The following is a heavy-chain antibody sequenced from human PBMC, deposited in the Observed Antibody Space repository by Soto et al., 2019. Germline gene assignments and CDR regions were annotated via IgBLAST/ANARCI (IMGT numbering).Heavy chain of an antibody. V-gene: IGHV3-21*01. Sequence: EVQLVESGGGLVKPGGSLRLSCAASGFTFSSYAMNWVRQAPGKGLEWVSAISSTSSYIYYADSVKGRFTISRDNAENSLYLQMNSLRVEDTAVYYCATERNWGRGALVTVSS. J-gene: IGHJ4*02. CDR1: GFTFSSYA. CDR3: ATERN. CDR2: ISSTSSYI.